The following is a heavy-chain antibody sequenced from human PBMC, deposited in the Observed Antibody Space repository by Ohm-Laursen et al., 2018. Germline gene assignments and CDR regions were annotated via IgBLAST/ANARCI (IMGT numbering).Heavy chain of an antibody. CDR2: ISSSSSYI. J-gene: IGHJ5*02. CDR3: ARDESGAAGWFDP. D-gene: IGHD2-15*01. Sequence: SLRLSCAASGFTFSSYSMNWVRQAPGKGLEWVSSISSSSSYIYYADSVKGRFTISRDNAKNSLYLQMNSLGAEDTAVYYCARDESGAAGWFDPWGQGTLVTVSS. CDR1: GFTFSSYS. V-gene: IGHV3-21*01.